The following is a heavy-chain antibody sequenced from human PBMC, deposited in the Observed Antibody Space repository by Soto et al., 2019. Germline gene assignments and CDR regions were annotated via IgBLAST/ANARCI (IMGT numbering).Heavy chain of an antibody. Sequence: GGSLRLSCAASGFTFSSYAMHWVRQAPGKGLEWVAVISYDGSNKYYADSVKGRFTISRDNSKNTLYLQMNSLRAEDTAVYYCARTDQEGYCSGGSCYLFTGPDYWGQGTLVTVSS. CDR3: ARTDQEGYCSGGSCYLFTGPDY. J-gene: IGHJ4*02. CDR1: GFTFSSYA. CDR2: ISYDGSNK. D-gene: IGHD2-15*01. V-gene: IGHV3-30-3*01.